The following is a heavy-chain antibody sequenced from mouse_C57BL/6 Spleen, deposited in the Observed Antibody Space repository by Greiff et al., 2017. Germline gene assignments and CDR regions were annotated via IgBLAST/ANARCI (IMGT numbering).Heavy chain of an antibody. D-gene: IGHD1-1*01. CDR3: ARGGSSSCDD. V-gene: IGHV1-4*01. CDR1: GYTFTSYT. J-gene: IGHJ2*01. Sequence: VQLQQSGAELARPGASVKMSCKASGYTFTSYTLHWVKQRPGQGLEWIGYINPSSGSTKYNQKFKDKATLTADKSSSTAYMQLSSLTSEDSSVYYCARGGSSSCDDWGQGTTLTVAS. CDR2: INPSSGST.